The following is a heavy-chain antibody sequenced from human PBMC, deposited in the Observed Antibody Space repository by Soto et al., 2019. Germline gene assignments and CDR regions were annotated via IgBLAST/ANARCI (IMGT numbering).Heavy chain of an antibody. V-gene: IGHV3-15*01. CDR1: GFTFSNAW. CDR2: IKSKTDGGTT. Sequence: EVQLVESGGGLVKPGGSLRVSCTASGFTFSNAWMSWVRQAPGKGLEWVGHIKSKTDGGTTDYAAPVKGRFTISRDDSKNTLYLQMNTLKTEDSAVYYCTTNYFDYWGQGTLVTVSS. CDR3: TTNYFDY. J-gene: IGHJ4*02.